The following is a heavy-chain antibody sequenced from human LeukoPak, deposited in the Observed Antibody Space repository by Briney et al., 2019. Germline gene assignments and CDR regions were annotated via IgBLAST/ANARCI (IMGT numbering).Heavy chain of an antibody. J-gene: IGHJ4*02. CDR2: VYSGGST. CDR3: ATADSGSYYSGFDY. Sequence: SGESLRLSCAASGFTVSSNYMSWVRQAPGKGREWVSVVYSGGSTHYADSVKGRFTISRDNSKNTLYLHMNSLRAEDTAVYYCATADSGSYYSGFDYWGQGTLVTVSS. D-gene: IGHD1-26*01. CDR1: GFTVSSNY. V-gene: IGHV3-66*01.